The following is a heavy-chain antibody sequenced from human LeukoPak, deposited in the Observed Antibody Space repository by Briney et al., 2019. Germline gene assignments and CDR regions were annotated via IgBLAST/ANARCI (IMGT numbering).Heavy chain of an antibody. J-gene: IGHJ4*02. D-gene: IGHD2-21*02. Sequence: GGSLRLSCAASGFTFSSSYSMNWVRQAPGKGLEWVAHISLTTTTVSYADSVKGRFTMSRDNAKNSLFLQMNSLRAEDTAVYYCARDGDWAFDYWGQGTLVTVPS. CDR3: ARDGDWAFDY. CDR1: GFTFSSSYS. V-gene: IGHV3-48*01. CDR2: ISLTTTTV.